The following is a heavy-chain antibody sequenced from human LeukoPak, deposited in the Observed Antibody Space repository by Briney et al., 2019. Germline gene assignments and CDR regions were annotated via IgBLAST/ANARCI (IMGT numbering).Heavy chain of an antibody. CDR3: ARGRWLQLSY. V-gene: IGHV1-46*01. D-gene: IGHD5-24*01. CDR2: INPSGGST. Sequence: GGSLRLSCAASGYTFTSYYMHWVRQAPGQGLEWMGIINPSGGSTSYAQKFQGRVTMTRDTSTSTVYMELSSLRSEDTAVYYCARGRWLQLSYWGQGTLVTVSS. CDR1: GYTFTSYY. J-gene: IGHJ4*02.